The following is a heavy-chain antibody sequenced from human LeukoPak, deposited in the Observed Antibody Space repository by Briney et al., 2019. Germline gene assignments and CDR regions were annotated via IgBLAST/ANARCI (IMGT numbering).Heavy chain of an antibody. Sequence: QPGGSLRLSCAASRFTFSSYGMHWVRQAPGKGLEWVAFTQYVGGKTWYADSVKGRFTISRDNSKNTLYLQMNSLSTEDTAVYYCAKDSIFSLDHYFTYWGQGTLVTVSS. J-gene: IGHJ4*02. V-gene: IGHV3-30*02. CDR1: RFTFSSYG. CDR2: TQYVGGKT. D-gene: IGHD3-9*01. CDR3: AKDSIFSLDHYFTY.